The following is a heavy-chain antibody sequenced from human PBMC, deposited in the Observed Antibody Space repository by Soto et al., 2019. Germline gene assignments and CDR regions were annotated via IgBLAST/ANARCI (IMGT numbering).Heavy chain of an antibody. CDR3: AGAPAAKEYYYYYYGMDV. J-gene: IGHJ6*02. Sequence: ASVKVSCKASGYTFTSYAMHWVRQAPGQRLEWMGWINAGNGNTKYSQKFQGRVTITRDTSASTAYMELSSLRSEDTAVYYCAGAPAAKEYYYYYYGMDVWGQGTTVTVSS. V-gene: IGHV1-3*01. CDR2: INAGNGNT. CDR1: GYTFTSYA. D-gene: IGHD2-2*01.